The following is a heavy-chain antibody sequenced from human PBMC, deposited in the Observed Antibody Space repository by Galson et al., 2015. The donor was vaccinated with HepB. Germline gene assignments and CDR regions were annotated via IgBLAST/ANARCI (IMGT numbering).Heavy chain of an antibody. CDR2: ISSSSSTI. CDR1: GFTFSSYS. CDR3: ASDSSYGSGRYCEFDAFDI. J-gene: IGHJ3*02. D-gene: IGHD3-10*01. Sequence: SLRLSCAASGFTFSSYSMNWVRQAPGKGLEWVSYISSSSSTIYYADSVKGRFTISRDNAKNSLYLQMNSLRDEDTAVYYCASDSSYGSGRYCEFDAFDIWGQGTMVTVSS. V-gene: IGHV3-48*02.